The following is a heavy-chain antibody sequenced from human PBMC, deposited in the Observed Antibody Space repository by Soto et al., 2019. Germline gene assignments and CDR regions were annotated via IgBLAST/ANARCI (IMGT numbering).Heavy chain of an antibody. Sequence: SETLSLTCDVSVGSIRSYHWNWIRQPPGKGLEWIGYIRHSGTTKYNPSLESRVTISVDTSKSQFSLKLSSVTAADTAVYYCTTIPLGYNYFGWFDPWGQGTLVTVSS. D-gene: IGHD2-21*02. J-gene: IGHJ5*02. V-gene: IGHV4-59*01. CDR2: IRHSGTT. CDR1: VGSIRSYH. CDR3: TTIPLGYNYFGWFDP.